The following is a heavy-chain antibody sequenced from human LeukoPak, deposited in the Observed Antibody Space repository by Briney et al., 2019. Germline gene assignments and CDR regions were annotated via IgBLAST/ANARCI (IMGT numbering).Heavy chain of an antibody. V-gene: IGHV3-30*02. J-gene: IGHJ6*03. Sequence: GGSLRLSCAASGFTFSNHGMHWVRQAPGKGLEWVAFIRYDGTDKYYADSVKGRFTISRDNSENTVSLQLNSLRVEDTAVYYCGKGLAYTYPYSGNMDVWGKGPTVTISS. CDR2: IRYDGTDK. D-gene: IGHD5-18*01. CDR1: GFTFSNHG. CDR3: GKGLAYTYPYSGNMDV.